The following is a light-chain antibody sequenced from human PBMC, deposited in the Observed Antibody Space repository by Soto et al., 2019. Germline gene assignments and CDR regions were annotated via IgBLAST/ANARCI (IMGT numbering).Light chain of an antibody. CDR2: DAS. Sequence: EIAMTQSPATLSVSPGERATLSCRASQSVNSKLAWYQQKPGQAPRLLIHDASTRATGIPVRFSGSGSGTEFTLTISSLQSEDFAVYYCQQYNNWPLGFGGGTKVEIK. J-gene: IGKJ4*01. CDR1: QSVNSK. V-gene: IGKV3-15*01. CDR3: QQYNNWPLG.